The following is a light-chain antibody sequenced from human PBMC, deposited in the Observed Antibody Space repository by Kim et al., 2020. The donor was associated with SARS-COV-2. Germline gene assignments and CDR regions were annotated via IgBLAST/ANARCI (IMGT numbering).Light chain of an antibody. CDR2: YDT. CDR3: QVWDSSSVV. V-gene: IGLV3-21*04. J-gene: IGLJ2*01. CDR1: NIGSKS. Sequence: SVAPGKTARITCGGNNIGSKSVHWYQQKPGQAPGLVIYYDTDRPSGIPERFSGSNSGNTATLTISRVEAGDEADYYCQVWDSSSVVFGGGTQLTVL.